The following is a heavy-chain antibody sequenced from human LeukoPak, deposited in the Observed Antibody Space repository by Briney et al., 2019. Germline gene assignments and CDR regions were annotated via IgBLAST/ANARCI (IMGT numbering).Heavy chain of an antibody. V-gene: IGHV3-30-3*01. CDR2: ISYDGSNK. CDR1: GFTFSSYA. Sequence: GGSLRLSCAASGFTFSSYAMHWVRQAPGKGLEWVAVISYDGSNKYYADSVKGRFTISRDNSKNTLYLQMNSLRAEDTAVYYCAGGTGWLIDSWGQGTLVTVSS. D-gene: IGHD3-9*01. J-gene: IGHJ4*02. CDR3: AGGTGWLIDS.